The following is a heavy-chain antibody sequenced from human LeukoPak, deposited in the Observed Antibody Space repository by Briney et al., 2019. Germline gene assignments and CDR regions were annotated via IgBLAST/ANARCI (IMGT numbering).Heavy chain of an antibody. CDR1: GGTFSSYA. Sequence: SVKVSCKASGGTFSSYAISWVRPAPGQGLEWMGGIIPILGTANYAQRFQGRVTITADESTNTAYMELSSLRSEDTAVYYCARDLGSRDGYNPPNLFDNWGQGTLVTVSS. CDR2: IIPILGTA. CDR3: ARDLGSRDGYNPPNLFDN. D-gene: IGHD5-24*01. J-gene: IGHJ4*02. V-gene: IGHV1-69*13.